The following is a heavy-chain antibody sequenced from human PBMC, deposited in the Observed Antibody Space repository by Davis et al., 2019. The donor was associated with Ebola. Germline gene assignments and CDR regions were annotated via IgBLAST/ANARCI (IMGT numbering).Heavy chain of an antibody. J-gene: IGHJ6*03. CDR3: ARVLRGVIGRNFYYYMDV. V-gene: IGHV3-11*04. CDR2: ISSSGSSL. CDR1: GFTFSDVY. D-gene: IGHD3-10*01. Sequence: GESLKISCEASGFTFSDVYMSWIRQAPGKGLAWVSYISSSGSSLYYADSVRGRFTISRDNAKNSLYLQMNSLRDEDTAVFYCARVLRGVIGRNFYYYMDVWGKGTTVTVSS.